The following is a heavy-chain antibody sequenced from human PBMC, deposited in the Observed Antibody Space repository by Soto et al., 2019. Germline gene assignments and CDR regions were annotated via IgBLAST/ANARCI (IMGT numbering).Heavy chain of an antibody. V-gene: IGHV3-9*01. J-gene: IGHJ6*02. Sequence: EVQLIESGGGWVQPGTSLRVSCVASGFTFHEYAIHWVRQAPGKGLEWVSGISSDGDTIGYADSVQGRFTVFRDNAKNSLYLQMNSLRAEDTALYYCTKGGYDLIYYFGMDVWGQGTTVTVSS. CDR2: ISSDGDTI. CDR3: TKGGYDLIYYFGMDV. D-gene: IGHD5-12*01. CDR1: GFTFHEYA.